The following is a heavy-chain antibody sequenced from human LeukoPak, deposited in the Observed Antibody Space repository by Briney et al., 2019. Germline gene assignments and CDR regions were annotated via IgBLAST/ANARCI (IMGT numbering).Heavy chain of an antibody. CDR3: ARDSYCSSTRCYTGYVDY. CDR1: GFTFSSYG. Sequence: PGGSLRLSCAASGFTFSSYGMHWVRQAPGKGLEWVAVIWYDGSNKYYADSVKGRFTISRDNSKNTLYLQMNSLRAEDTAVYYCARDSYCSSTRCYTGYVDYWGQGTLVTVSS. J-gene: IGHJ4*02. D-gene: IGHD2-2*02. V-gene: IGHV3-33*01. CDR2: IWYDGSNK.